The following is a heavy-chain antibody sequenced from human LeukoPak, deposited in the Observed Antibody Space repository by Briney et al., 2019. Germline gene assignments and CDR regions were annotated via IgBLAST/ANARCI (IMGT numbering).Heavy chain of an antibody. CDR2: IYYSGST. V-gene: IGHV4-39*01. J-gene: IGHJ4*02. D-gene: IGHD6-13*01. CDR3: ARHTRIAAAGQEFDY. Sequence: SETLSLTCTVSGGSISSSSYYWGWIRQPPGKGLEWIGSIYYSGSTYYNPSLKSRVTISVDTSKNQFSLKLSSVTAADTAVYYCARHTRIAAAGQEFDYWGQGTLVTVSS. CDR1: GGSISSSSYY.